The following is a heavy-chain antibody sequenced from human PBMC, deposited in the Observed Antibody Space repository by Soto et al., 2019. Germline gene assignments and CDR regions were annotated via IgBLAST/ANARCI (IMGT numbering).Heavy chain of an antibody. V-gene: IGHV4-31*03. CDR3: ARDLRYRSAWHNGFDP. CDR1: GGSINNTSYY. CDR2: IYYSGST. J-gene: IGHJ5*02. D-gene: IGHD6-19*01. Sequence: QVQLQESGPGLVKPSQTLSLTCSVSGGSINNTSYYWSWIRQPPGKGLEWIGYIYYSGSTSYNLSLKSRVTISVDTSKNQFSLKLRSVTAADTAVYYCARDLRYRSAWHNGFDPWGQGTLVTVSS.